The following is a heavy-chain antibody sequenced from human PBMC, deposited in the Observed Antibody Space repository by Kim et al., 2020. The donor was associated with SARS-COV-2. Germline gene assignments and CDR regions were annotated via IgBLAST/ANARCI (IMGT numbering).Heavy chain of an antibody. CDR3: ARPSAFFYGMDV. J-gene: IGHJ6*02. Sequence: SQTLSLTCTVSVGSISSYYWSWIRQPPGKGLEWIGYIYYSGSTNYNPSLKSRVTISVDTSKNQFSLKLSSVTAADTAVYYCARPSAFFYGMDVWGQGTTVTVSS. V-gene: IGHV4-59*13. CDR2: IYYSGST. CDR1: VGSISSYY. D-gene: IGHD3-3*02.